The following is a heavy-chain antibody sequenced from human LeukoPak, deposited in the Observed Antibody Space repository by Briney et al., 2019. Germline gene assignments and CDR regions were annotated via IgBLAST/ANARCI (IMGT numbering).Heavy chain of an antibody. CDR2: IYYSGST. J-gene: IGHJ4*02. D-gene: IGHD6-19*01. CDR1: GGSISSYY. V-gene: IGHV4-59*01. CDR3: ARVIAVAGTYYFDY. Sequence: SETLSLTCTVSGGSISSYYWSWTRQPPGKGLEWVGYIYYSGSTNYNPSLKSRVTISVDTSKNQFSLKLSSVTAADTAVYYCARVIAVAGTYYFDYWGQGTLVTVSS.